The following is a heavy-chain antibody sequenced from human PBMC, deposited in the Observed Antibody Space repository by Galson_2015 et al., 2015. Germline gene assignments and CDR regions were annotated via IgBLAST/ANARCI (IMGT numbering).Heavy chain of an antibody. CDR3: AKDPRQYCHHGMDV. CDR2: MSYDGSRI. CDR1: GFTFSSYA. Sequence: SLRLSCAAFGFTFSSYAMHWVRQAPGKGQEWVAVMSYDGSRIFYADSVKGRFTISRDNSKNTLYLQMNSLRPEDTAVYYCAKDPRQYCHHGMDVWGQGTTVTVSS. J-gene: IGHJ6*02. D-gene: IGHD2/OR15-2a*01. V-gene: IGHV3-30*18.